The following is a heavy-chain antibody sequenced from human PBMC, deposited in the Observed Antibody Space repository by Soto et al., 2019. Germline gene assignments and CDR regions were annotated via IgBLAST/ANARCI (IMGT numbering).Heavy chain of an antibody. CDR1: GGSISYYY. CDR3: ARAAHPHYYYSGMDV. Sequence: SETLSLTCIVPGGSISYYYWSWIRQPAGKGLEWIGRIYSSGSTHYNPSLKSRVTMSVDMPKNQFSLKMSSVTAADTAVYYCARAAHPHYYYSGMDVWGQGTTVT. V-gene: IGHV4-4*07. CDR2: IYSSGST. D-gene: IGHD6-6*01. J-gene: IGHJ6*02.